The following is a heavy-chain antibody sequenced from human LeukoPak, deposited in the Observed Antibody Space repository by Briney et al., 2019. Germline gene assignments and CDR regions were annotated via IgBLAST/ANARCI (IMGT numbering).Heavy chain of an antibody. V-gene: IGHV4-59*07. CDR2: ITYNGTT. D-gene: IGHD3-9*01. CDR1: GGSLSSYY. Sequence: PSHTLSLTCTVSGGSLSSYYWSWIRQPPGKGLEWIVYITYNGTTNYNPSLHSRVTISVDTSKNQFYLKLTTLTAADKAFYYCASSRPYYDILTGQSDDAFDIWGRGTMVTVSS. CDR3: ASSRPYYDILTGQSDDAFDI. J-gene: IGHJ3*02.